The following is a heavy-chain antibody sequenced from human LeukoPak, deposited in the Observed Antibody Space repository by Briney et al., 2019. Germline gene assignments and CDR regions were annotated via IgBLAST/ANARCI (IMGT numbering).Heavy chain of an antibody. CDR1: GGSITSYY. J-gene: IGHJ3*02. CDR2: IYFTGTT. Sequence: SETLSLTCTVSGGSITSYYWSWIRQPPGKGLEWIACIYFTGTTNYNPSLKSRGTISVDTSKNQFSLKLSSVTAADTAIYYCASQVVVNAFDIWGQGRMVTVSS. CDR3: ASQVVVNAFDI. D-gene: IGHD3-22*01. V-gene: IGHV4-59*01.